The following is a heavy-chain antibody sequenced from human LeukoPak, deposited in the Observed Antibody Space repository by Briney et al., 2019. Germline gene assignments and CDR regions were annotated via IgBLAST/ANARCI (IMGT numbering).Heavy chain of an antibody. Sequence: ASVKVSCKASGYTFTGYYMHWVRQAPGQGLEWMGWINSNSGGTNYAQKFQGRVTMTRDTSISTAYMELSRLRSDDTAVYYCARTGDSSGSLLYYFDYWGQGTLATVSS. CDR3: ARTGDSSGSLLYYFDY. CDR2: INSNSGGT. CDR1: GYTFTGYY. V-gene: IGHV1-2*02. J-gene: IGHJ4*02. D-gene: IGHD3-22*01.